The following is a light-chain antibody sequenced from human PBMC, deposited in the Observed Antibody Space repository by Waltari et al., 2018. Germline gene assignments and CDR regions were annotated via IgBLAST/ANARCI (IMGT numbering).Light chain of an antibody. Sequence: ENVLTQSPATLSFSPGERAYIACGASQSVSDRHLAWYQQKPGLAPRLLIYDASKRATGVPDRFSGSRSGTDFTLTISRLEPEDFAVYYCQRFASSEFTFGPGTKVDI. V-gene: IGKV3D-20*01. CDR1: QSVSDRH. CDR3: QRFASSEFT. J-gene: IGKJ3*01. CDR2: DAS.